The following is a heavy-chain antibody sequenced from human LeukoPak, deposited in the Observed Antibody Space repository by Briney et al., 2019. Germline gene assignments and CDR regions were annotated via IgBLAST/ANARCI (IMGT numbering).Heavy chain of an antibody. CDR2: INPSGGST. V-gene: IGHV1-46*01. Sequence: GASVKVSCKASGYTFTSYYMHWVRQAPGQGLEWMGIINPSGGSTSYAQKFQGRVSMTRDTSTSTVYMELSSLRSEDTAVYYCAREAYYDSSGPANDYWGQGTLVTVSS. CDR1: GYTFTSYY. D-gene: IGHD3-22*01. J-gene: IGHJ4*02. CDR3: AREAYYDSSGPANDY.